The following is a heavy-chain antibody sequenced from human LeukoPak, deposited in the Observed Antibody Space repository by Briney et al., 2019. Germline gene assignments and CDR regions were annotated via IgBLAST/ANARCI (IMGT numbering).Heavy chain of an antibody. CDR3: AKGELWTYYYYYYGMVV. Sequence: GGSLRLSCAASGFTFSSYGMHWVRQAPGKGLEWVAFIRYDGSNKYYADSVKGRFTISRDNSKNTLYLQMNSLRAEDTAVYYCAKGELWTYYYYYYGMVVWGQGTTVTVSS. D-gene: IGHD3-16*01. V-gene: IGHV3-30*02. CDR2: IRYDGSNK. J-gene: IGHJ6*02. CDR1: GFTFSSYG.